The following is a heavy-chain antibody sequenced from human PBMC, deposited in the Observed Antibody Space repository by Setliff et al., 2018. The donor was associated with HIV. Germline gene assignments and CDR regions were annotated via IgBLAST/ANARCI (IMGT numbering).Heavy chain of an antibody. Sequence: PSETLSLTCNVSGGSISSGIQYWGWARQSPGKGLEWIGTISYSGNAYYNPSLKSRVTISVDTSKSQFSLNVKSMTAADTAIYYCARRGSSWYSHWFDPWGQGTLVTVSS. J-gene: IGHJ5*02. CDR2: ISYSGNA. V-gene: IGHV4-39*01. CDR3: ARRGSSWYSHWFDP. D-gene: IGHD6-13*01. CDR1: GGSISSGIQY.